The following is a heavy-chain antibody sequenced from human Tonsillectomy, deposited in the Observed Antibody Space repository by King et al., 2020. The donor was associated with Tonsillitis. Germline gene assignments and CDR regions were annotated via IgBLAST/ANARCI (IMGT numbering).Heavy chain of an antibody. CDR2: ISGSGGST. V-gene: IGHV3-23*04. D-gene: IGHD3-9*01. J-gene: IGHJ6*02. CDR3: AKDLYDDILTGYYLGRV. CDR1: GFTFSSYA. Sequence: VQLVESGGGLVQPGGSLRLSCAASGFTFSSYAMSWVRQAPGRGREGVSAISGSGGSTDYADPGRGRFTISRDNSKNTRYLQMNSLRAEDTAVYYCAKDLYDDILTGYYLGRVWGQGTTVTVSS.